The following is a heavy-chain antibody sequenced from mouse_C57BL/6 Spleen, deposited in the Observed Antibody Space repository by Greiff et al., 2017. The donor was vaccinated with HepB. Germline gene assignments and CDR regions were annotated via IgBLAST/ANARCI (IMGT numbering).Heavy chain of an antibody. D-gene: IGHD2-3*01. Sequence: VQLQQSGPVLVKPGASVKMSCKASGYTFTDYYMNWVKQSHGKSLEWIGVINPYNGGTSYNQKFKGKATLTVDKSSSTAYMELNSLTSEDSAVYYCARSEDGYPFAYWGQGTLVTVSA. CDR3: ARSEDGYPFAY. CDR2: INPYNGGT. J-gene: IGHJ3*01. V-gene: IGHV1-19*01. CDR1: GYTFTDYY.